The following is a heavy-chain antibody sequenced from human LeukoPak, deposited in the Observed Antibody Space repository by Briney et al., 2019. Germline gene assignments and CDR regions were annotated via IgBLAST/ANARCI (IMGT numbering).Heavy chain of an antibody. CDR3: ARGSTSWSGYYGRDYFDY. V-gene: IGHV4-34*01. Sequence: SETLSLTCAVSGGSFSGYYWSWIRQPPGKGLEWIGEINHSGSTNYNTSLKSRVTISVDTYKNQFSLKLSSVTAAATAVYYCARGSTSWSGYYGRDYFDYWGQGTLVTVSS. CDR2: INHSGST. D-gene: IGHD3-3*01. J-gene: IGHJ4*02. CDR1: GGSFSGYY.